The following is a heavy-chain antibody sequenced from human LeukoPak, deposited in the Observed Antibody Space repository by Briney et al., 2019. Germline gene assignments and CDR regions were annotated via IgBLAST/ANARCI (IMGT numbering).Heavy chain of an antibody. D-gene: IGHD6-19*01. CDR3: AGGDRNGWYFDY. CDR1: GFRFDDHG. J-gene: IGHJ4*02. CDR2: INWNGGST. Sequence: GGSLTLSCAASGFRFDDHGMSWLRQAPGKALEWVSGINWNGGSTGYGDSVKGRFTISRDNAKNSLYLQMNSLRAEDTALYYCAGGDRNGWYFDYWGQGILVTVYS. V-gene: IGHV3-20*04.